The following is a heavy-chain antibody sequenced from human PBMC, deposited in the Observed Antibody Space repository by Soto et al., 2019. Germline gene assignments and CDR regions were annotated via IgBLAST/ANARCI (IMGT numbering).Heavy chain of an antibody. Sequence: QVQLVESGGGVVQPGRSLRLSCAASGFTFSSYGMHWVRQDPGKGLEWVAVISYDGSNKYYADSVKGRFPISRDNSKNTLYLQMNSLRAEDTAVYYCAKLPYSSSFGYWGQGTLVTVSS. D-gene: IGHD6-6*01. CDR1: GFTFSSYG. CDR2: ISYDGSNK. V-gene: IGHV3-30*18. J-gene: IGHJ4*02. CDR3: AKLPYSSSFGY.